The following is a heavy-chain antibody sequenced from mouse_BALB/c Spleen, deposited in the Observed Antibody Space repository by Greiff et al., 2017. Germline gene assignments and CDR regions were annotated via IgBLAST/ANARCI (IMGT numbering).Heavy chain of an antibody. CDR3: ERFLDY. V-gene: IGHV5-17*02. Sequence: EVMLVESGGGLVQPGGSRKLSCAASGFTFSSFGMHWVRQSPEKGLEWVAYISSGSSTIYYADTVKGRFTISRDNHKNTLFLQMTSLRSENTAMYYYERFLDYWGQGTTLTVSS. CDR2: ISSGSSTI. CDR1: GFTFSSFG. J-gene: IGHJ2*01.